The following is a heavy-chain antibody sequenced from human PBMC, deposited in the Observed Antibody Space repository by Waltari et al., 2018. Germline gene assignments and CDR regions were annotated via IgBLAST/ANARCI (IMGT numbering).Heavy chain of an antibody. CDR1: GGSFSGSY. V-gene: IGHV4-34*01. CDR2: INHSGST. J-gene: IGHJ5*02. CDR3: ARGDGYCSSTSCYPGGFDP. Sequence: QVQLQQWGAGLLKPSETLSLTCAVYGGSFSGSYWSWIRQPPGKGLEWIGEINHSGSTNYNPSLKSRVTISVDTSKNQFSLKLSSVTAADTAVYYCARGDGYCSSTSCYPGGFDPWGQGTLVTVSS. D-gene: IGHD2-2*03.